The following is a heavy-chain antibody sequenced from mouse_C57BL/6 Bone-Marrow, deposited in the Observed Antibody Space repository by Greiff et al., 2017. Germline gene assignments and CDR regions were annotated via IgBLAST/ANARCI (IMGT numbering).Heavy chain of an antibody. CDR3: ASSDGDLFAY. D-gene: IGHD2-13*01. CDR1: GYTFTDHT. Sequence: QVQLQQSDAELVKPGASVKISCTASGYTFTDHTIHWMKQRPEQGLEWIGYIYPRDGSTKYNEKFKGKATVTADKSSSTAYMQLISLKSEDSAVYFCASSDGDLFAYWGQGTLVTVSA. CDR2: IYPRDGST. V-gene: IGHV1-78*01. J-gene: IGHJ3*01.